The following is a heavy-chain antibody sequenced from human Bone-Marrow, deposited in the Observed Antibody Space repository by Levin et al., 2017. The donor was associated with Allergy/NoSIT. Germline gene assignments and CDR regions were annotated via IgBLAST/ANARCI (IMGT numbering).Heavy chain of an antibody. Sequence: GGSLRLSCAASGFTFSSYWMHWVRQAPGKGLVWVSRINSDGSSTSYADSVKGRFTISRDNAKNTLYLQMNSLRAEDTAVYYCARDDNFKEVTIFGVVYYYYYGMDVWGQGTTVTVSS. J-gene: IGHJ6*02. V-gene: IGHV3-74*01. CDR1: GFTFSSYW. D-gene: IGHD3-3*01. CDR2: INSDGSST. CDR3: ARDDNFKEVTIFGVVYYYYYGMDV.